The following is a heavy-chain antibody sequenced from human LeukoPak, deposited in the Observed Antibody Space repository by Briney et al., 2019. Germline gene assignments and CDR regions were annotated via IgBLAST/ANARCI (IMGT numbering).Heavy chain of an antibody. D-gene: IGHD1-26*01. CDR1: GYTFTGYY. CDR3: ARGIYRVGASAFDY. J-gene: IGHJ4*02. Sequence: GASVKVSCKASGYTFTGYYMHWVRQAPGQGLEWMGWINPNSGGTNYAQKFQGRVTMTRDTSISTAYVELSRLRSDDTAVYYCARGIYRVGASAFDYWGQGTLVTVSS. CDR2: INPNSGGT. V-gene: IGHV1-2*02.